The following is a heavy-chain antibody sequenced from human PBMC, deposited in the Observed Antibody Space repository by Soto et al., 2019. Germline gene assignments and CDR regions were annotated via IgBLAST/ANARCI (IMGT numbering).Heavy chain of an antibody. J-gene: IGHJ5*02. CDR3: ARDRWPYYYGSGTSSWFDP. CDR2: IYYSGST. V-gene: IGHV4-31*03. Sequence: QVQLQESGPGLVKPSQTLSLTCTVSGGSISSGGYYWSWIRQHPGKGLEWIGYIYYSGSTYYNPSLKSRVTISVDTSKNQFSLKLSSVTAADTAVYYCARDRWPYYYGSGTSSWFDPWGQGTLVTVSS. D-gene: IGHD3-10*01. CDR1: GGSISSGGYY.